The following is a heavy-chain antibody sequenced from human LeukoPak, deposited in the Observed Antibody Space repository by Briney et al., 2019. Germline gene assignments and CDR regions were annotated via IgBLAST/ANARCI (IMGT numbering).Heavy chain of an antibody. J-gene: IGHJ4*02. D-gene: IGHD5-12*01. V-gene: IGHV3-48*02. CDR2: IGGGGTVM. CDR1: GFTFGSYD. Sequence: PGGSLRLSCAASGFTFGSYDMTWVRQAPGKGLEWVSYIGGGGTVMYYADSVKGRFTVSRDNAKNSLYLQMNSLRDEDTAVYYCARDPHGYEDYWGQGTLVTVSS. CDR3: ARDPHGYEDY.